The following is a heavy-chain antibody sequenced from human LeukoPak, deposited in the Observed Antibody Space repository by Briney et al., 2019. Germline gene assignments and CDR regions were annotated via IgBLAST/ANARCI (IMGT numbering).Heavy chain of an antibody. J-gene: IGHJ6*02. CDR2: INPSGGGT. V-gene: IGHV1-46*01. CDR3: ARDDVVAATFYYYGLDV. D-gene: IGHD6-19*01. Sequence: ASVKLSCKASGYTFTRYSIHWVRHAPGQGLEWIGIINPSGGGTNYAQKYQGRVTVTTDTSTSTVNMELSSLRSEDTAAFYCARDDVVAATFYYYGLDVWGQGTTVTVS. CDR1: GYTFTRYS.